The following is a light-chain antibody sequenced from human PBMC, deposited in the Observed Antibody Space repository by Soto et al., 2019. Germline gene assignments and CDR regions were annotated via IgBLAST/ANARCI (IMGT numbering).Light chain of an antibody. V-gene: IGKV3-11*01. CDR3: HQRDNGGT. Sequence: VLTQSPATLSLSPGERATLSCRASQSVSRYLAWYQQKPGQAPRLLIYDASNRATGIPARFSGSGSGTDFTLTISSLEPEDFAVYYCHQRDNGGTFGPGTKVDIK. J-gene: IGKJ3*01. CDR2: DAS. CDR1: QSVSRY.